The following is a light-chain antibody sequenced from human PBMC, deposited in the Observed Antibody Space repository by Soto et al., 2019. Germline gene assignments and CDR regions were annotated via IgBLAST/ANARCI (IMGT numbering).Light chain of an antibody. CDR1: SSDVGGYDY. CDR3: SSYTTSSSYV. CDR2: EVS. Sequence: QSVLTQPATVSGSPGQSITMSCTGTSSDVGGYDYVSWYQQHPGEVPKLIIFEVSSRPAWISNRFSASKSGNTASLTISGLQADDEADYYCSSYTTSSSYVFGTGTKLTVL. J-gene: IGLJ1*01. V-gene: IGLV2-14*01.